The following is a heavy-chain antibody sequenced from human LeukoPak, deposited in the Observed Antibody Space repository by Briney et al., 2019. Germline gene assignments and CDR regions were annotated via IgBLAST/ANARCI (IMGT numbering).Heavy chain of an antibody. CDR2: ISAYNGNT. CDR3: AREINWNYAFDI. J-gene: IGHJ3*02. D-gene: IGHD1-7*01. CDR1: GYTFTNYG. Sequence: ASVKVSCKASGYTFTNYGITWVRQAPGQGLEWMGWISAYNGNTNYAQKLQGRVTMTTDTSTSTAYMELRSLRSDDTAVYYCAREINWNYAFDIWGQGTMVTVSS. V-gene: IGHV1-18*01.